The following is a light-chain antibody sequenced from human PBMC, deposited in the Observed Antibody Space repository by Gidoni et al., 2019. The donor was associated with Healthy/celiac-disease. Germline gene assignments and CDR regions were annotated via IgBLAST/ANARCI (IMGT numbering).Light chain of an antibody. V-gene: IGKV1-39*01. Sequence: DIQMSQSPASLSASVGDRVTITCRASQSISSYLNWYQQKPGKAPKLLIYAASSLQSWVPSRFSGSGSGTDFTLTISSLQPEDFATYYCPQSYSTPPYTFGPGTKLEIK. CDR3: PQSYSTPPYT. J-gene: IGKJ2*01. CDR2: AAS. CDR1: QSISSY.